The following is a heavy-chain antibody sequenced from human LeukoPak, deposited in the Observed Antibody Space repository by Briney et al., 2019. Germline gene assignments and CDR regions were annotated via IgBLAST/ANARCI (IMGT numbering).Heavy chain of an antibody. CDR2: INPYSGGT. D-gene: IGHD4-23*01. J-gene: IGHJ4*02. CDR1: GYTFTGYS. CDR3: ARGVYGGNSDY. V-gene: IGHV1-2*02. Sequence: ASVKLSCKASGYTFTGYSMHWVRQAPGQGLEWMRWINPYSGGTNYAQKFQGRVTMTRDTSTSTAYMELSSLRFDDAAVYYCARGVYGGNSDYWGQGTLVTVSS.